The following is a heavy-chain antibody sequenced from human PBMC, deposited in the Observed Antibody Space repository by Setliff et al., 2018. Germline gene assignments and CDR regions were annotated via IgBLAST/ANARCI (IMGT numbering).Heavy chain of an antibody. D-gene: IGHD3-10*01. V-gene: IGHV1-2*02. CDR3: AKTKGFGDGWFDP. J-gene: IGHJ5*02. Sequence: ASVKVSCKTSAYSFSGYYIHWVRQAPGQGLEWMGWMNTNSGDTKYTQKFQGRVTMTRDTSITTAYMELSRLTSDDTAVYYCAKTKGFGDGWFDPWGQGTLVTVSS. CDR2: MNTNSGDT. CDR1: AYSFSGYY.